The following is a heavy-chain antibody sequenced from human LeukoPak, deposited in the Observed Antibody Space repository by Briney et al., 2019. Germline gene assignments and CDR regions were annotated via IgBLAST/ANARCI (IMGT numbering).Heavy chain of an antibody. D-gene: IGHD6-13*01. V-gene: IGHV3-30*18. CDR1: GFTFSSYG. J-gene: IGHJ4*02. CDR3: AKSYTGQQLGLDY. Sequence: PGGSLRLSCAASGFTFSSYGMHWVRQAPGKGLEWVAVISYDGSNKYYADSVKGRFTISRDNSKNTLYLQMNSLRAEDTAVYYCAKSYTGQQLGLDYWGQGTLVTVSS. CDR2: ISYDGSNK.